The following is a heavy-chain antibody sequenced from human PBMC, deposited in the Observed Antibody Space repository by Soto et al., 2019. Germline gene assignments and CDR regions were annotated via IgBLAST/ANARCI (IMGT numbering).Heavy chain of an antibody. D-gene: IGHD6-13*01. V-gene: IGHV4-34*01. Sequence: SETLSLTCAVYGGSFSGYYWSWIRQPPGKGLEWIGEINHSGSTNYNPSLKSRVTISVDTSKNQFSLKLSSVTAADTAVYYCARPWTAGTYYYYYTMDVWGQGTTVTVSS. CDR1: GGSFSGYY. J-gene: IGHJ6*02. CDR3: ARPWTAGTYYYYYTMDV. CDR2: INHSGST.